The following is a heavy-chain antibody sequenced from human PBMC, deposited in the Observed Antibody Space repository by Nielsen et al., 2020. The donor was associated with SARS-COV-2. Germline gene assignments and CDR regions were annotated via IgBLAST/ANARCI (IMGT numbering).Heavy chain of an antibody. J-gene: IGHJ6*03. CDR3: AKDGNYYDFWSGYAAMGNYYYYYYMDV. Sequence: WIRQPPGKGLEWVAVISYDGSNKYYADSVKGRFTISRDNSKNTLYLQMNSLRAEDTAVYYCAKDGNYYDFWSGYAAMGNYYYYYYMDVWGKGTTVTSP. D-gene: IGHD3-3*01. CDR2: ISYDGSNK. V-gene: IGHV3-30*18.